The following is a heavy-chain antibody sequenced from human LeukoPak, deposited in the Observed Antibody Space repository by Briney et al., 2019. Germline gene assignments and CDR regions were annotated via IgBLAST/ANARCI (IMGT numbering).Heavy chain of an antibody. V-gene: IGHV3-23*01. Sequence: XXCAXSGFTLSTYAMSWVSQAPGKGLEWVSGISNIYGRTYYARYAASVKGRFTISRDSSKNTLYLIMNSLRVEDTAVYYCAKDLYNWMTSGFDPWGQGTLVTVSS. CDR3: AKDLYNWMTSGFDP. D-gene: IGHD1-20*01. CDR2: ISNIYGRT. J-gene: IGHJ5*02. CDR1: GFTLSTYA.